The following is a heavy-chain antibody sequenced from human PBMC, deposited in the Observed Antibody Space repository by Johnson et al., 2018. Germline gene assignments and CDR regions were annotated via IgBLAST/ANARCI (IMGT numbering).Heavy chain of an antibody. J-gene: IGHJ4*02. CDR3: ARDPTVVTPYMFDY. D-gene: IGHD4-23*01. CDR1: GFSFNNYA. V-gene: IGHV3-30-3*01. Sequence: VHLVESGGGVVQPGRSLRLSCAASGFSFNNYAMHWVRQAPGKGLEWVAVISFDGTNKYYADSMKGRFTISRDNSKNTLYLQMNSLSPEDPAVYYCARDPTVVTPYMFDYCGQGTLVTVSS. CDR2: ISFDGTNK.